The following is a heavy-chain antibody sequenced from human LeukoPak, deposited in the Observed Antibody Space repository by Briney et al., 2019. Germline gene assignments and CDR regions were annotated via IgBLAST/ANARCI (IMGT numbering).Heavy chain of an antibody. Sequence: PSETLSLTCTVSGGSISSSSYYWGWIRQPPGKGLEWIGYIYYSGSTNYNPSLKGRVTISVDTSKNQFSLKLSSVTAADTAVYYCASKNGSGTLNYYYYMDVWGKGTTVTVSS. CDR3: ASKNGSGTLNYYYYMDV. CDR2: IYYSGST. J-gene: IGHJ6*03. D-gene: IGHD3-10*01. CDR1: GGSISSSSYY. V-gene: IGHV4-61*05.